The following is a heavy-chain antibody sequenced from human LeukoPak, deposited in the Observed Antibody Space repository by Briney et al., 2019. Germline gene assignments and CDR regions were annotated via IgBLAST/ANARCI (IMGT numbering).Heavy chain of an antibody. J-gene: IGHJ4*02. CDR2: IYFSGST. Sequence: KPSETLSLTCTVSGGSISSYYWTWIRQPPGKGLEWIGYIYFSGSTNYNPSLKSRVTISVDTSKNQFSLKLSSVTAADTAVYYCARAGISSSWYSGIQGDYFDYWGQGTLVTVSS. CDR1: GGSISSYY. V-gene: IGHV4-59*01. CDR3: ARAGISSSWYSGIQGDYFDY. D-gene: IGHD6-13*01.